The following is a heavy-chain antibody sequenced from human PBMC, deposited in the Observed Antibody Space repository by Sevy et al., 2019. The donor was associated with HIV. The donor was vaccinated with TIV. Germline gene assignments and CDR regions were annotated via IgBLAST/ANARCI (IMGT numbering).Heavy chain of an antibody. D-gene: IGHD3-22*01. CDR3: ARDRRSNYYDSSGYYPDAFDI. V-gene: IGHV3-30-3*01. CDR2: ISYDGSNK. CDR1: GFTFSSYA. J-gene: IGHJ3*02. Sequence: GSLRLSCAASGFTFSSYAMHWVHQAPGKGLEWVAVISYDGSNKYYADSVKGRFTISRDNSKNTLYLQMNSLRAEDTAVYYCARDRRSNYYDSSGYYPDAFDIWGQGTMVTVSS.